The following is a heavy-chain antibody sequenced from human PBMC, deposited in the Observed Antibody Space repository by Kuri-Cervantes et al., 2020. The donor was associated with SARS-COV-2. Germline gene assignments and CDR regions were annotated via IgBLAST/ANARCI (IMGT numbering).Heavy chain of an antibody. V-gene: IGHV3-23*01. Sequence: GESLKISCAASGFTFSSYAMSWVRQAPGKGLEWVSSISGSGSSTYYTDSVKGRFTISRDNSKNTQYLQMDSPRAEDTAVYYCAKSRTGVGDSTDYWGPGTLVTVSS. J-gene: IGHJ4*02. CDR3: AKSRTGVGDSTDY. CDR2: ISGSGSST. D-gene: IGHD1-26*01. CDR1: GFTFSSYA.